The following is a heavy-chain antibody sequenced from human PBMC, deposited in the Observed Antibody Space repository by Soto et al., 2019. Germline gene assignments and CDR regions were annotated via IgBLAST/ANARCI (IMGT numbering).Heavy chain of an antibody. J-gene: IGHJ4*02. CDR2: IYYSGST. CDR3: ARLGGYYQALDH. D-gene: IGHD3-3*01. Sequence: KSSETLSLTCTVSGGSISSYYWSWIRQPPGKGLEWIGYIYYSGSTNYNPSLKSRVTISVDTSKNQFSLNLTSVTAADTAVYFCARLGGYYQALDHWSQGTLVTVSS. V-gene: IGHV4-59*08. CDR1: GGSISSYY.